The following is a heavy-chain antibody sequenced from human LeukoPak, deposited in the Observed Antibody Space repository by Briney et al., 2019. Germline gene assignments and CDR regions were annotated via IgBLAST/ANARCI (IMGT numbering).Heavy chain of an antibody. CDR3: ARGYCSSTSCYKGGAFDI. J-gene: IGHJ3*02. D-gene: IGHD2-2*02. V-gene: IGHV3-74*01. Sequence: GGSLRLSCAASGFTFSSYWMHWVRQAPGKGLVWVSRINTDGSSTSYADSVKGRFTISRDNAKNTLYLQMNSLRAEDTAVYYCARGYCSSTSCYKGGAFDIWGQGTMVTASS. CDR1: GFTFSSYW. CDR2: INTDGSST.